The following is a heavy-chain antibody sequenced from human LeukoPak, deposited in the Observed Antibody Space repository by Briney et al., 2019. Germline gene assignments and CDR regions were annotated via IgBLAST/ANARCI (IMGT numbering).Heavy chain of an antibody. CDR3: ARDRYDYVWGSYRYTFDY. J-gene: IGHJ4*02. Sequence: GGSLRLSCAASGFTFSSYSMNWVRQAPGKGLEWVSYISSSSSTIYYADSVKGRFTISRDNAKNSLYLQMNSLRAEDTAVYYCARDRYDYVWGSYRYTFDYWGQGALVTVSS. CDR2: ISSSSSTI. V-gene: IGHV3-48*01. CDR1: GFTFSSYS. D-gene: IGHD3-16*02.